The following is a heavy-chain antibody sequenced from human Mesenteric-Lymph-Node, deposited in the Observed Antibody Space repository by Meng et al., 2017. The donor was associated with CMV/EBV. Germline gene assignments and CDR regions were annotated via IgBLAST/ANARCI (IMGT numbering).Heavy chain of an antibody. CDR3: ARSLRGIAAPPLDY. Sequence: AETLSLTCTVSGGSVSSGSYYWSWIRQPPGKGLEWIGRIYYSGSTNYNPSLKSRFTISVDTSKNQFSLKLSSVTAADTAVYYCARSLRGIAAPPLDYWGQGTLVTVSS. J-gene: IGHJ4*02. CDR2: IYYSGST. CDR1: GGSVSSGSYY. V-gene: IGHV4-61*01. D-gene: IGHD6-6*01.